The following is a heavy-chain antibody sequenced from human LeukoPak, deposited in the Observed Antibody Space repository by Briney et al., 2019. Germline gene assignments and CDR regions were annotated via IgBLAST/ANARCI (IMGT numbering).Heavy chain of an antibody. Sequence: PGGSLRLSCAASGFTFSSYAMSWVRQAPGKGLEWVSAISGSGGSTYYADSVKGRFTISRDNSKNTLYLQMNSLRAEDTAVYYCAKVHTVQLWHASEFDYWGQGTLVTVSS. CDR2: ISGSGGST. CDR3: AKVHTVQLWHASEFDY. D-gene: IGHD5-18*01. V-gene: IGHV3-23*01. J-gene: IGHJ4*02. CDR1: GFTFSSYA.